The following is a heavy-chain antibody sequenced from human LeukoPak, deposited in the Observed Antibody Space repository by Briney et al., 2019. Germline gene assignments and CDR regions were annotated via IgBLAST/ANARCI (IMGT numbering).Heavy chain of an antibody. CDR2: IIPIFGTA. V-gene: IGHV1-69*01. CDR1: GGTFSSYA. Sequence: SVMVSCKASGGTFSSYAISWVRQAPGQGLEWMGGIIPIFGTANYAQKFQGRVTITADESTSTAYMELSSLRSEDTAVYYCASRTGQNYYDSWSGYFGMDVWGQGTTVTVSS. J-gene: IGHJ6*02. D-gene: IGHD3-3*01. CDR3: ASRTGQNYYDSWSGYFGMDV.